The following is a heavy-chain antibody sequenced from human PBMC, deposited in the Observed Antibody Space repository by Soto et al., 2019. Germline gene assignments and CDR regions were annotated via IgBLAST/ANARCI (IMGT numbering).Heavy chain of an antibody. J-gene: IGHJ6*02. Sequence: GGSLRLSCAASGFTFSSYGMHWVRQSPGKGLEWVAVIWYDGSNKYYADSVKGRFIISRDNSKNTLYLQMNSLRAEDTAVYYCARELGYCSSTSCYKGYYGMDVWGPGTTVTVSS. CDR2: IWYDGSNK. CDR1: GFTFSSYG. V-gene: IGHV3-33*01. D-gene: IGHD2-2*02. CDR3: ARELGYCSSTSCYKGYYGMDV.